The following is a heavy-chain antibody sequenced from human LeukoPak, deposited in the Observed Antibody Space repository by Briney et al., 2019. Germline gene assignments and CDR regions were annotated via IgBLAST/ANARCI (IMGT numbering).Heavy chain of an antibody. CDR3: ARGYSGYEFGY. CDR2: IKEDGSEE. D-gene: IGHD5-12*01. Sequence: QPGGSLRLSCAASGSTFSTSWMNWVRQAPGKGLEWVANIKEDGSEEYYVDSVKGRFTISRDNARKSLYLQMNSLRVEDTAVYYCARGYSGYEFGYWGQGTLVTVSS. V-gene: IGHV3-7*04. J-gene: IGHJ4*02. CDR1: GSTFSTSW.